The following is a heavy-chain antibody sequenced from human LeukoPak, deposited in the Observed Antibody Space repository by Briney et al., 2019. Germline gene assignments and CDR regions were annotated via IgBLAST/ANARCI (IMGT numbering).Heavy chain of an antibody. D-gene: IGHD2-15*01. V-gene: IGHV4-39*07. CDR2: IYYSGST. CDR3: ARAFGCSGGSCYRFFDY. CDR1: GGSISSSSYY. J-gene: IGHJ4*02. Sequence: PSETLSLTCTVSGGSISSSSYYWGWIRQPPGKGLEWIGSIYYSGSTYYSPSLKSRVTISVDTSKNQFSLKLNSVTAADTAVYYCARAFGCSGGSCYRFFDYWGQGTLVTVSS.